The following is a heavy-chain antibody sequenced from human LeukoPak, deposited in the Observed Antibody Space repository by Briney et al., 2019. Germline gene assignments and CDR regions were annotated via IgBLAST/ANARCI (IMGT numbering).Heavy chain of an antibody. D-gene: IGHD1-26*01. V-gene: IGHV3-74*01. CDR3: ARDYRSDAFDI. J-gene: IGHJ3*02. CDR2: INSDGSST. Sequence: GGSLRLSCAASGFTFSSYWMHWVRQAPGKGLVWVSRINSDGSSTSNADSVKGRFTISRDNAKNTLYLQMNSLRAEDTAVYYCARDYRSDAFDIWGQGTMVTVSS. CDR1: GFTFSSYW.